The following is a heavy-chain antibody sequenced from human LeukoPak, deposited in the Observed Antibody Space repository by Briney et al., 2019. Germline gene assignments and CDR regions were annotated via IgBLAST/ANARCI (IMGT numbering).Heavy chain of an antibody. CDR1: GGSFSGYY. CDR3: ARSKPGGSYSSGWYTGGYFDY. J-gene: IGHJ4*02. V-gene: IGHV4-34*01. D-gene: IGHD6-19*01. Sequence: SETLSLTCAVYGGSFSGYYWSWIRQPPGKGLEWIGEINHSGSTNYNPSLKSRVTISVDTSKNQFSLKLNSVTAADTAVYYCARSKPGGSYSSGWYTGGYFDYWGQGTLVTVSS. CDR2: INHSGST.